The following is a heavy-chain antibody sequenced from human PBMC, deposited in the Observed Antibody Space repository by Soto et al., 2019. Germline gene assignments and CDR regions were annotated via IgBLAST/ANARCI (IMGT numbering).Heavy chain of an antibody. V-gene: IGHV1-3*01. Sequence: TSWGMHWERHAPGQRLEWMGWINAGNGNTKYSQKSQGRVTITRDTSASTAYMELSSLRSEDTAVYYCARYEIDILTGGNWFDPWGQGTLVTVSS. D-gene: IGHD3-9*01. J-gene: IGHJ5*02. CDR2: INAGNGNT. CDR3: ARYEIDILTGGNWFDP. CDR1: TSWG.